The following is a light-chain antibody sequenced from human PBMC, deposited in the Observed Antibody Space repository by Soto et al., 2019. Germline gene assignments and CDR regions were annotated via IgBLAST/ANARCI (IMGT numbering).Light chain of an antibody. CDR2: EVS. J-gene: IGLJ1*01. Sequence: QSALTQPASVAGSPGQSITISCTGTSSDVGAYNYVSWYQQHPGKAPKLIIYEVSNRPSGVSWRFSGSKSGNTASLTISGLQSEDEADYYYSSHTTSNTRVFGTGTKLTVL. V-gene: IGLV2-14*01. CDR1: SSDVGAYNY. CDR3: SSHTTSNTRV.